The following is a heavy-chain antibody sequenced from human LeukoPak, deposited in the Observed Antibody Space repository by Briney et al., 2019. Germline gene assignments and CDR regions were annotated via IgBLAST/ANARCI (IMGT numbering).Heavy chain of an antibody. J-gene: IGHJ4*02. D-gene: IGHD2-15*01. CDR2: IKQDGSEK. Sequence: PGGSLRLSCAASGFTFSDYYMSWIRQAPGKGLEWVANIKQDGSEKYYVDSVRGRFTISRDNAKNSLSLQMNSLRAEDTAVYYCASQGYCSSGSCSFPRHPFDYWGQGTLVTVSS. CDR3: ASQGYCSSGSCSFPRHPFDY. CDR1: GFTFSDYY. V-gene: IGHV3-7*01.